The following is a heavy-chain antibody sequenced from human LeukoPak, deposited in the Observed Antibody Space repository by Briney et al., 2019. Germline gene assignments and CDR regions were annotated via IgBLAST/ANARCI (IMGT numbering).Heavy chain of an antibody. CDR3: ARSPNPDYYGSGSYYFGY. D-gene: IGHD3-10*01. Sequence: GASVKVSCKASGGTFSSYAISWVRQAPGQGLEWMGGIIPIFGTANYAQKFQGRVTITADESTSTAYMELSSLRSEDTAVYYCARSPNPDYYGSGSYYFGYWAREPWSPSPQ. CDR2: IIPIFGTA. CDR1: GGTFSSYA. V-gene: IGHV1-69*13. J-gene: IGHJ4*02.